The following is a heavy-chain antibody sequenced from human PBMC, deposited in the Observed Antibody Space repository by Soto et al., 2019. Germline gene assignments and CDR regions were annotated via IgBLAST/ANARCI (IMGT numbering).Heavy chain of an antibody. CDR1: GFTFSNAW. J-gene: IGHJ4*02. CDR2: IKSKTDGGTT. CDR3: TTVSTGTTLAVY. Sequence: EVQLVESRGGLVKPGGSLRLSCAASGFTFSNAWMSWVRQAPGKGLEWVGRIKSKTDGGTTDYAAHVKGRFTISRDDSKNTLYLQMNSLKTEDTAVYYCTTVSTGTTLAVYWGQGTLVTVSS. V-gene: IGHV3-15*01. D-gene: IGHD1-1*01.